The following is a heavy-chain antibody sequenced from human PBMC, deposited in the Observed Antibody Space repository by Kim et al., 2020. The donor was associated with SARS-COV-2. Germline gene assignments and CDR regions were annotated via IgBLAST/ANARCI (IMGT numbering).Heavy chain of an antibody. D-gene: IGHD6-6*01. CDR2: IYYSGST. V-gene: IGHV4-59*08. J-gene: IGHJ4*02. Sequence: SETLSLTCTVSGGSISSYYWSWIRQPPGKGLEWIGYIYYSGSTNHNPSLKSRVTMSVDTSKNQFSLKLSSMTAADTAVYYCARHLEYSNSPLGYWGQGTL. CDR3: ARHLEYSNSPLGY. CDR1: GGSISSYY.